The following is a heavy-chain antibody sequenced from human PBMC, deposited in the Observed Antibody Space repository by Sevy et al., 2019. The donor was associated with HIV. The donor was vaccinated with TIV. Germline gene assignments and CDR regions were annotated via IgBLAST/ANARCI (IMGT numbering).Heavy chain of an antibody. Sequence: GGSLRLSCAASGFTFSDYYMSWIRQAPGKGLEWVSYISSSASTIYYADSVKGRFTISRDNAKNSLYLQMNSLRAEDTAVYYCAREVGYCSGGSCYEGYFDYWGQGTLVTVSS. D-gene: IGHD2-15*01. V-gene: IGHV3-11*01. CDR3: AREVGYCSGGSCYEGYFDY. CDR2: ISSSASTI. J-gene: IGHJ4*02. CDR1: GFTFSDYY.